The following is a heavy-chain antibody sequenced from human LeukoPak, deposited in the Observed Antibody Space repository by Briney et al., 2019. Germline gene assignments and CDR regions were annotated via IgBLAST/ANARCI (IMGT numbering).Heavy chain of an antibody. CDR2: IHPSGGST. Sequence: ASVNVSCKASGYSFINLYMHWVRQAPGQGLEGMGRIHPSGGSTRYPQKLHGRVTMTSDTSINTLYMELNSLASEDTAVYYCAREKADDFWSGLDDYWGQGTLVTVSS. CDR1: GYSFINLY. CDR3: AREKADDFWSGLDDY. V-gene: IGHV1-46*04. D-gene: IGHD3-3*01. J-gene: IGHJ4*02.